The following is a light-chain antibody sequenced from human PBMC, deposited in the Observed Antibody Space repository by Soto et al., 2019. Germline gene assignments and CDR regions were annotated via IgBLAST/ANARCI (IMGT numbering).Light chain of an antibody. CDR3: CSYAVSSTYV. CDR1: SSDVGSYNL. V-gene: IGLV2-23*02. Sequence: QSALTQPASVSGSPGQSITISCTGTSSDVGSYNLVSWYQQHPGKAPKVMIYEVSKRPSGVSNRFSGSKFGNTASMTISGLQADDEADYYCCSYAVSSTYVFGTGTKLTVL. CDR2: EVS. J-gene: IGLJ1*01.